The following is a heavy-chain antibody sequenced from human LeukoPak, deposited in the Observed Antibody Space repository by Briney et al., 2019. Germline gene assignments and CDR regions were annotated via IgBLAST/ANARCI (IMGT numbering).Heavy chain of an antibody. CDR1: GFDFSGSA. J-gene: IGHJ4*02. D-gene: IGHD2-2*01. V-gene: IGHV3-73*01. Sequence: TGGSLRLSCAASGFDFSGSAMHWVRQAPGKGLEWVGRIRGKGNSYASQYAASVKGRFTISRDDSQNTAYLQLTSLRAEDTAVYYCTRHVDIVILPADLTQFLDYWGQGTLVTVSS. CDR3: TRHVDIVILPADLTQFLDY. CDR2: IRGKGNSYAS.